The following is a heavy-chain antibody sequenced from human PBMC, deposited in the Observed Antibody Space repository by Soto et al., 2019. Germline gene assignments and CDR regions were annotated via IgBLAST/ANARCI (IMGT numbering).Heavy chain of an antibody. D-gene: IGHD3-22*01. V-gene: IGHV3-30*18. CDR3: AKLPYYYDSSGYYRSDAFDI. CDR2: ISYDGSNK. CDR1: GFTFSSYG. J-gene: IGHJ3*02. Sequence: QVQLVESGGGVVQPGRSLRLSCAASGFTFSSYGMHWVRQAPGKGLEWVAVISYDGSNKYYADSVKGRFTISRDNSKNTLYLQMNSLRAEDTAVYYCAKLPYYYDSSGYYRSDAFDIWGQGRMVTVSS.